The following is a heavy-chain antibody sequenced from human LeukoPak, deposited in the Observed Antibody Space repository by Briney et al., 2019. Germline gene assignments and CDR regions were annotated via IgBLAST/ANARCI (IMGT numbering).Heavy chain of an antibody. Sequence: GGSLRLSCAASGFTFSSYWMSWVRQAPGEGLEWVSGITSTGGTTYYADSVRGRFTISRDNFDNTLHLQMDSLRAEDTALYYCAKDAYYFDTSDYPWGQGTLVTVS. V-gene: IGHV3-23*01. CDR2: ITSTGGTT. D-gene: IGHD3-22*01. CDR3: AKDAYYFDTSDYP. J-gene: IGHJ1*01. CDR1: GFTFSSYW.